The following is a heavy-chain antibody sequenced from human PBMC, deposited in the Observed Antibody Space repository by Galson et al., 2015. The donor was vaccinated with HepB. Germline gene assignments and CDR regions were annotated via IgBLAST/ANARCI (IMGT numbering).Heavy chain of an antibody. CDR2: ISWNSGGI. V-gene: IGHV3-9*02. D-gene: IGHD1-26*01. CDR1: GFTSDDYA. CDR3: AKDMGSRGNYGGYFDL. Sequence: SLRLSCAASGFTSDDYAMHWVRQAPGKGLEWVSGISWNSGGIGYADSVKGRFTSSRDNAKNSLYLQVISLRVEDTAMYYCAKDMGSRGNYGGYFDLWGRGTLVTVSS. J-gene: IGHJ2*01.